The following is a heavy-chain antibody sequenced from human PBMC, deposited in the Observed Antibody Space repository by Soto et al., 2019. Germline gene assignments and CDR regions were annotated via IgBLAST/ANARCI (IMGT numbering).Heavy chain of an antibody. CDR1: GGSFGGYY. J-gene: IGHJ4*02. D-gene: IGHD4-17*01. V-gene: IGHV4-34*01. Sequence: SETLSLTCAVYGGSFGGYYWSWLRQPPGKGLEWIGEINHSGSTNYNPSLKSRVTISVDTSKNQFSLKLSSVTAADTAVYYCARAYGDYFEYYFDYWGQGTLVTVSS. CDR2: INHSGST. CDR3: ARAYGDYFEYYFDY.